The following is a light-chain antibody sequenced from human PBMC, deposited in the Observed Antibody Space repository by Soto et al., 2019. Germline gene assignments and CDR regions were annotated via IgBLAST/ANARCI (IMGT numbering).Light chain of an antibody. Sequence: QSVLTQPASVSGSPGQSIAISCTGTSSDVGAYNYVSWYQQHPGKAPKLMIYDVSNRPSGVSDRFSGSKSGNTASLTISGLQAEDEADYYCSSYTTSDNYVFGSGTQLTVL. CDR1: SSDVGAYNY. CDR2: DVS. CDR3: SSYTTSDNYV. J-gene: IGLJ1*01. V-gene: IGLV2-14*01.